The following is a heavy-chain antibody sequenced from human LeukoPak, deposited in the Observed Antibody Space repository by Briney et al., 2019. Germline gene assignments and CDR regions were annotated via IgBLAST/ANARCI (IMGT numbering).Heavy chain of an antibody. V-gene: IGHV3-30-3*01. Sequence: GGSLRLSCAASGFTFSSYAMHWARQAPGKGLEWVAVISYDGSNKYYADSVKGRFTISRDNSKNTLYLQMNSLRAEDTAVYYCARGTYYYDSSGYLLDYWGQGTLVTVSS. CDR2: ISYDGSNK. CDR1: GFTFSSYA. D-gene: IGHD3-22*01. J-gene: IGHJ4*02. CDR3: ARGTYYYDSSGYLLDY.